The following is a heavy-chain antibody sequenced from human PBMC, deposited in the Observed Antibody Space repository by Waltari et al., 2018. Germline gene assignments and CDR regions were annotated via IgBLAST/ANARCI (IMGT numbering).Heavy chain of an antibody. CDR1: GFTCRSSW. D-gene: IGHD6-13*01. V-gene: IGHV3-7*01. CDR3: AIGGVETSWYWRY. J-gene: IGHJ4*02. CDR2: IKTDGSET. Sequence: EVPVVESGGGFVQPGWSLRLSCPASGFTCRSSWMTWVRQAPGKGLEWVANIKTDGSETYYVDSVKGRFTISRDNTKNSLYLQMSSLRAEDTAVYYCAIGGVETSWYWRYWGQGTLVTVSS.